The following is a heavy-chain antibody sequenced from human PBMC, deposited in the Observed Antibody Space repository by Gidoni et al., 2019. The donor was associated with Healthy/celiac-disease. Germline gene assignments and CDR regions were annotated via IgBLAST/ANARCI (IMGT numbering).Heavy chain of an antibody. CDR1: GFTFSSYG. V-gene: IGHV3-33*01. CDR3: ARGNLKGAHFDY. J-gene: IGHJ4*02. CDR2: ILYDGSNK. D-gene: IGHD3-16*01. Sequence: QVQLVESGGGVVQPGRSLRLSCAASGFTFSSYGSHWVRQAPGKGLEWVAVILYDGSNKYYADSVKGRFTISRDNSKNTLYLQMNSLRAEDTAVYYCARGNLKGAHFDYWGQGTLVTVSS.